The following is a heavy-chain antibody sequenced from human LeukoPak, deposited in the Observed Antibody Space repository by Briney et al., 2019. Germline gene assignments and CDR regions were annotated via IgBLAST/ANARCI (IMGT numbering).Heavy chain of an antibody. CDR2: ISSSGSTI. D-gene: IGHD2-2*02. J-gene: IGHJ3*02. CDR1: GFNFRAYW. V-gene: IGHV3-11*04. Sequence: PGGSLRLSCTTSGFNFRAYWMGWVRQAPGKGLEWVSYISSSGSTIYYADSVKGRFTISRDNAKNSLYLQMNSLRAEDTAVYYCARSSTSCYTYNCVFDIWGQGTMVTVSS. CDR3: ARSSTSCYTYNCVFDI.